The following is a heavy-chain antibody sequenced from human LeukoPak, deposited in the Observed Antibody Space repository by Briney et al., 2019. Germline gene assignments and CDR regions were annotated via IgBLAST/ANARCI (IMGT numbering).Heavy chain of an antibody. CDR3: ARTNRGIAVAGTGLRTGWFDP. CDR2: ISSSSSYI. CDR1: GFTFSSYS. J-gene: IGHJ5*02. Sequence: GGSRRLSCAASGFTFSSYSMNWVRQAPGKGLEWVSSISSSSSYIYYADSVKGRFTISRDNAKNSLYLQMNSLRAEDTAVYYCARTNRGIAVAGTGLRTGWFDPWGQGTLVTVSS. V-gene: IGHV3-21*01. D-gene: IGHD6-19*01.